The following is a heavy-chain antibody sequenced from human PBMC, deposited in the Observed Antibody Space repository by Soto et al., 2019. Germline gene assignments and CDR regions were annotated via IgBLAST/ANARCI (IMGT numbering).Heavy chain of an antibody. CDR3: VKRGKLRAFVV. CDR1: GLNLIDYT. Sequence: PGGSLRLSCVASGLNLIDYTMHWVRQVPGKGLEWVSLISWNGDSSDYADSVKSRFTISRDNTKNSLYLQMNSLRTEDTAFYFYVKRGKLRAFVVYGKGTLVTVS. J-gene: IGHJ3*01. V-gene: IGHV3-43*01. D-gene: IGHD1-26*01. CDR2: ISWNGDSS.